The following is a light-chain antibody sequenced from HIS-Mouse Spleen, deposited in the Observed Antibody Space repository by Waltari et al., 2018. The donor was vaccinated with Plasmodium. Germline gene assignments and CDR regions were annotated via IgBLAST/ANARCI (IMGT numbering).Light chain of an antibody. CDR1: SSDDGGQNY. CDR2: DVS. V-gene: IGLV2-14*03. Sequence: QSALTQPASVSGSPGQASTIACTGTSSDDGGQNYVSWYQQHPDKAPKLMIYDVSNRPSGVSNRFSGSKSGNTASLTISGLQAEYEADYYCSSYTSSSTLVFGGGTKLTVL. CDR3: SSYTSSSTLV. J-gene: IGLJ3*02.